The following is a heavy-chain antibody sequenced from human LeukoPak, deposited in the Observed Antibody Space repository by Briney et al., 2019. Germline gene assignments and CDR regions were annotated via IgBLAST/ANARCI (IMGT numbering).Heavy chain of an antibody. Sequence: GGSLRLSCAASGFTFSDYYMSWIRQAPGKGLEWVSYISSSGSTIYYADSVKGRFTISRDNAKNSLYLQMNSLRAEDTAVYYCARDLLMVTAGYFDLWGRGTLVTVSS. J-gene: IGHJ2*01. CDR2: ISSSGSTI. CDR1: GFTFSDYY. D-gene: IGHD5-18*01. CDR3: ARDLLMVTAGYFDL. V-gene: IGHV3-11*04.